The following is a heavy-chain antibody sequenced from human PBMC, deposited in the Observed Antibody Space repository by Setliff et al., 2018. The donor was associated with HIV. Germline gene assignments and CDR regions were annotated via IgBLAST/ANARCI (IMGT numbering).Heavy chain of an antibody. J-gene: IGHJ4*02. CDR2: YTSGST. Sequence: SETLSLTCSVSGVSTSSSTYYWGWIRQPPGKGLEWIGYTSGSTNYNPSLKSRVTISVDTSKTQFSLKLSSVTAADTAVYYCASTTRLDYFDYWGQGTLVTVSS. D-gene: IGHD3-9*01. V-gene: IGHV4-39*07. CDR3: ASTTRLDYFDY. CDR1: GVSTSSSTYY.